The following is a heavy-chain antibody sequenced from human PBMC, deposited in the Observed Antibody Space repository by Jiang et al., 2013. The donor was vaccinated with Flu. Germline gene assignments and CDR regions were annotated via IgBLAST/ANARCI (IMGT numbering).Heavy chain of an antibody. Sequence: LEWIGEINHRGTTYYNPSFKSRVTISVDTSKNQFSLKLNSVTAADTAVYYCARLTRSLSSGSGYWGQGTLVTVSS. CDR2: INHRGTT. J-gene: IGHJ4*02. V-gene: IGHV4-34*01. D-gene: IGHD3-22*01. CDR3: ARLTRSLSSGSGY.